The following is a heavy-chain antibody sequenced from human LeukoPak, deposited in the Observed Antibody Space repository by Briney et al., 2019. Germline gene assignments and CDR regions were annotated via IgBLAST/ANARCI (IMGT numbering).Heavy chain of an antibody. V-gene: IGHV4-59*08. CDR2: VYNNVSS. CDR3: ATYPTSGYFDY. CDR1: DGYINSYY. Sequence: SETXXLTCTVSDGYINSYYWSWIRQPPGKGLEWIGYVYNNVSSNYTPSLKSRVTIPIDTSKNQFSLRLTSVTAADTAVYYRATYPTSGYFDYWGQGTLVIVSS. D-gene: IGHD3-22*01. J-gene: IGHJ4*02.